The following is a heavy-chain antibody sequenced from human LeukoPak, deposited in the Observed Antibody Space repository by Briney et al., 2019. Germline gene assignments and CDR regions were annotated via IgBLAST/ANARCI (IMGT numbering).Heavy chain of an antibody. Sequence: GGSLRLSCAASGFTFSSYGMHWVRQAPGKGLEWVAFIRYDGSNKYYADSVKGRFTISRDNSKNTLYLQMNSLRAEDTAVYYCASIGPGFLEWLRGSYFDYWGQGTLVTVSS. CDR1: GFTFSSYG. CDR2: IRYDGSNK. CDR3: ASIGPGFLEWLRGSYFDY. V-gene: IGHV3-30*02. J-gene: IGHJ4*02. D-gene: IGHD3-3*01.